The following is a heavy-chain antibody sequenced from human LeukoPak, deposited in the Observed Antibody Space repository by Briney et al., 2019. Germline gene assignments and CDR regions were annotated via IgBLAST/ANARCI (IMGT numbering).Heavy chain of an antibody. J-gene: IGHJ6*02. CDR1: GGSISSNY. Sequence: PSETLSLTCTVSGGSISSNYWNWIRQPPGKGLEWIGYIHYSGSTNYSPSVKSRVIISVDTSKTQFSPKLGSVTAADTAVYYCARRGYDGLAMDVWGQGTTVTVSS. V-gene: IGHV4-59*08. D-gene: IGHD5-12*01. CDR2: IHYSGST. CDR3: ARRGYDGLAMDV.